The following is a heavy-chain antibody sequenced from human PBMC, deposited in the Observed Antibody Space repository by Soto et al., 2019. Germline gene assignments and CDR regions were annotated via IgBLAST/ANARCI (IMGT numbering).Heavy chain of an antibody. D-gene: IGHD2-2*01. CDR3: ARVVPGAEAWFGP. J-gene: IGHJ5*02. CDR2: ISLYSDGT. V-gene: IGHV1-18*01. CDR1: AYTVSNYG. Sequence: VNVTCNTSAYTVSNYGITWVRQAPGQPLEWLGWISLYSDGTNYAQKFQGRVSMTTDTSTTTAYMEKRSLRSDDTAVYYCARVVPGAEAWFGPWGQGTLVTV.